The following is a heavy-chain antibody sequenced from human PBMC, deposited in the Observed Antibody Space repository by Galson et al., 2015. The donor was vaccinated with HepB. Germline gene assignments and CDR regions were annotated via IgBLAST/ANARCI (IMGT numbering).Heavy chain of an antibody. CDR1: GFIFDDHT. D-gene: IGHD4-17*01. CDR3: VRDMGHGDYGWAFDV. J-gene: IGHJ3*01. CDR2: ISWNSGNI. Sequence: SLRLSCAASGFIFDDHTMHWVRQVPGKGLEWVSRISWNSGNIGYADSVKGRFTISRDNAENSLTLQKDSLTAEDTALYYCVRDMGHGDYGWAFDVWGQGTMVIVSS. V-gene: IGHV3-9*01.